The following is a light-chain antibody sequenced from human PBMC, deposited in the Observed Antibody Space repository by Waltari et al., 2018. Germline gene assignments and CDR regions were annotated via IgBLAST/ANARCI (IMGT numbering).Light chain of an antibody. CDR3: SSFTISTTYV. CDR2: EVS. CDR1: SRDVGAYNR. V-gene: IGLV2-18*02. Sequence: QSALTQPPSVSGSPGQSVTLSCTASSRDVGAYNRVSWYQRPPATAPKLMIYEVSYRPSGVPDRFSGSKSGNTASLTISGLLAEDEADYYCSSFTISTTYVFGTGTKVTVL. J-gene: IGLJ1*01.